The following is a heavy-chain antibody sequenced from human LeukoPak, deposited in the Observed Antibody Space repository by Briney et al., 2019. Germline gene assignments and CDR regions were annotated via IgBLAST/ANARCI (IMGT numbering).Heavy chain of an antibody. CDR3: ARDETGGHFEN. CDR2: INLDGGRK. Sequence: GGSLRLSCGASGFTFSSYWMSWVRQAPGKGLEWVANINLDGGRKYHVDSVEGRFTISRDNAQNSLYLQMNSLRVEDTAIYYCARDETGGHFENWGQGTLVTVSS. J-gene: IGHJ4*02. V-gene: IGHV3-7*01. CDR1: GFTFSSYW. D-gene: IGHD3-10*01.